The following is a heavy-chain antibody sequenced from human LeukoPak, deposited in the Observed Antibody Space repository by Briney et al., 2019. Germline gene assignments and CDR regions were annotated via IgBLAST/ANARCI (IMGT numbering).Heavy chain of an antibody. D-gene: IGHD3/OR15-3a*01. J-gene: IGHJ4*02. Sequence: SETLSLTCSVSDGSIRTYYWSWIRQSPGQGLEWIGNIYYRGDINYNPSLKSRVIISIDTSKNQFSLKVTSLTAADTAVYYCATNKDWAEADWGQGTLVIVSS. CDR3: ATNKDWAEAD. CDR2: IYYRGDI. CDR1: DGSIRTYY. V-gene: IGHV4-59*03.